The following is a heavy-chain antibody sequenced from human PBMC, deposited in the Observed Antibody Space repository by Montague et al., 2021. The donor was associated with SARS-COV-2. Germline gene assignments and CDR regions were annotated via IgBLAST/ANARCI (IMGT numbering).Heavy chain of an antibody. CDR1: GGSVSSSSCY. V-gene: IGHV4-39*01. D-gene: IGHD3-10*01. CDR2: IYYTGST. J-gene: IGHJ3*02. Sequence: SETLSPTCTVSGGSVSSSSCYWGWIRQPPGKGLEWIGSIYYTGSTYYNPSLKSRVTISVDTSNNQFSLKLSSVTAADTAVYYCARHITGSGNAFDIWGKGTMVTVSS. CDR3: ARHITGSGNAFDI.